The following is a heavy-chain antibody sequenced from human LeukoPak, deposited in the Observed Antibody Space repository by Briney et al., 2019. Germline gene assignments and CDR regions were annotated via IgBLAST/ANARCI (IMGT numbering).Heavy chain of an antibody. CDR1: GFTFSSYA. Sequence: GGSLRLSCAASGFTFSSYAMSWVRQAPGKGLEWVANIKEDGSNQYYVDSVKGRFTVSRDNVGNSLSLHMNSLRAEDSGVYYCARYNMDVWGQGTTVTVSS. V-gene: IGHV3-7*01. CDR3: ARYNMDV. CDR2: IKEDGSNQ. J-gene: IGHJ6*03.